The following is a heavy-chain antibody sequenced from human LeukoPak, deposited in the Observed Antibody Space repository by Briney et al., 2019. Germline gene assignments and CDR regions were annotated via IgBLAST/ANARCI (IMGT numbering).Heavy chain of an antibody. CDR2: INDYSGNT. D-gene: IGHD3-22*01. Sequence: SETLSLTCDVFGGSFTDYFWTWIRQSPGKGLEWIGEINDYSGNTNYNPSLNSRVSISLEKSKNQFSLELRSVTAADTAVYYCARGRIAKIVVVHSFQYGMDVWGQGTTVTVSS. CDR1: GGSFTDYF. CDR3: ARGRIAKIVVVHSFQYGMDV. J-gene: IGHJ6*02. V-gene: IGHV4-34*01.